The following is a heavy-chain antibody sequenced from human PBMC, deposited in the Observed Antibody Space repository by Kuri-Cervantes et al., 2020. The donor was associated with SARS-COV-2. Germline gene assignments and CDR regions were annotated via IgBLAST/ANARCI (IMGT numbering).Heavy chain of an antibody. CDR1: GGSFSGYY. CDR2: INHSGST. V-gene: IGHV4-34*01. J-gene: IGHJ3*02. D-gene: IGHD3-22*01. Sequence: SETLSLTCAVYGGSFSGYYWSWIRQPPGKGLEWIGEINHSGSTSYNPSLKSRVTISVDTSKNQFSLKLSSVTAADTAVYYCARADVYYYDSRGLGAFDIWGQGTMVTVSS. CDR3: ARADVYYYDSRGLGAFDI.